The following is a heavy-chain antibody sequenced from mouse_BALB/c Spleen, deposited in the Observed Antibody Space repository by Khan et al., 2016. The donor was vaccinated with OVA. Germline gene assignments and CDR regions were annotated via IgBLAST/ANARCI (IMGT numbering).Heavy chain of an antibody. CDR2: IWGDGNT. CDR3: AKWGDGSTYAMDY. CDR1: GFSLTTYG. J-gene: IGHJ4*01. V-gene: IGHV2-3*01. D-gene: IGHD2-3*01. Sequence: VQLVESGPGLVAPSQSLSITCTVSGFSLTTYGVNWIRQPPGKGLEWLGVIWGDGNTNYHSALISRLSISKDNSKSQVFLKLTSLQTDDTATYYCAKWGDGSTYAMDYWGQGTSVTVSS.